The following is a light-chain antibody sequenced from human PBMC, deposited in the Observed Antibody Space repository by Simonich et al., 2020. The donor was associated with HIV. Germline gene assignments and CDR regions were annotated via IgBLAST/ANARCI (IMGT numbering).Light chain of an antibody. CDR1: QGISTS. Sequence: DIQMTQSPSSLSASVGDRVTITCRASQGISTSLAWYQQKPGKAPQVLLYAASRLESGVPSRFSGSGSGTDYTLTISSLQPEDFATYYCQQYYSTPRTFGQGTKLEIK. CDR3: QQYYSTPRT. J-gene: IGKJ2*01. V-gene: IGKV1-NL1*01. CDR2: AAS.